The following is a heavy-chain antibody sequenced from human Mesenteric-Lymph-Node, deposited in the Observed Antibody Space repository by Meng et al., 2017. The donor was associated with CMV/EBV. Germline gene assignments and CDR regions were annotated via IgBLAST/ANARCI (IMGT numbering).Heavy chain of an antibody. V-gene: IGHV3-23*01. D-gene: IGHD3-10*01. CDR2: ISAGGGTT. Sequence: GGSLRLSCAASGFTFNNYAMSWVRQAPGKGLEGVSTPGKGLEWVSGISAGGGTTYYADSVKGRFTISRDNSKDTLYLQVISLRAEDTAVYYCARAPLRGASYYYGMDVWGQGTTVTVSS. CDR3: ARAPLRGASYYYGMDV. CDR1: GFTFNNYA. J-gene: IGHJ6*02.